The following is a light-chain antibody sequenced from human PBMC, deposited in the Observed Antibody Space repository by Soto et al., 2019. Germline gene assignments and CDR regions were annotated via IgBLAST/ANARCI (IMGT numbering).Light chain of an antibody. V-gene: IGKV3-15*01. CDR1: QSASSSY. Sequence: IVLTQSPGTLSLSPGERATLSCRASQSASSSYLAWYQQKPGQAPRLLIYGASIRATGIPARFSGSGSWTEFTLTISSLQSEDFAVYYCQQYNTWPPITFGQGTRLEIK. CDR3: QQYNTWPPIT. J-gene: IGKJ5*01. CDR2: GAS.